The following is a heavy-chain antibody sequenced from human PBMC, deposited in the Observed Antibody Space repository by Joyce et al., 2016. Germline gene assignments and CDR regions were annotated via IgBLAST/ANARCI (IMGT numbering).Heavy chain of an antibody. CDR2: TSSVEDLT. CDR1: GFMFSDYS. Sequence: VQLVESGGGVVQPGTSLRLSCAAPGFMFSDYSMHWVRQAPGKGLEWMAFTSSVEDLTYYADSVSGRFTISRDNSKNTVYLQINSLKTEDTALYYCASEPPLTGGGPFEYWGQGILVTVSS. V-gene: IGHV3-30*14. CDR3: ASEPPLTGGGPFEY. D-gene: IGHD2-8*02. J-gene: IGHJ4*02.